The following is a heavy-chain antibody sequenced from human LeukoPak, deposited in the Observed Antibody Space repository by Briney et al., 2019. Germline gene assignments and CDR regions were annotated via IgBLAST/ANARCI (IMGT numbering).Heavy chain of an antibody. Sequence: KAGGSLRLSCAASGFTFSTYSMNWVRQSPGKGLEWVSSISSGSKYIYYADSVKGRFTSSRDNAKNSLYLQMNSLRAEDTAVYYCARDRHQLLFNPLDYWGQGTLVTVSS. D-gene: IGHD2-2*01. V-gene: IGHV3-21*01. CDR2: ISSGSKYI. J-gene: IGHJ4*02. CDR1: GFTFSTYS. CDR3: ARDRHQLLFNPLDY.